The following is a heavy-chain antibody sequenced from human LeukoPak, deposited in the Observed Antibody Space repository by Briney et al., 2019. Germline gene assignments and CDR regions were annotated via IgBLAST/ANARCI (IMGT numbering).Heavy chain of an antibody. D-gene: IGHD6-13*01. Sequence: NSSQTLSLTCTVSGGSISSGDYYWSWIRQPPGKGLEWIGYIYYSGSTYYNPSLKSRVTISVNTSKNQFSLRLSSVTAADTAVYYCARLKPSIAATVYFDYWGQGTLVTVSS. J-gene: IGHJ4*02. CDR3: ARLKPSIAATVYFDY. V-gene: IGHV4-30-4*08. CDR2: IYYSGST. CDR1: GGSISSGDYY.